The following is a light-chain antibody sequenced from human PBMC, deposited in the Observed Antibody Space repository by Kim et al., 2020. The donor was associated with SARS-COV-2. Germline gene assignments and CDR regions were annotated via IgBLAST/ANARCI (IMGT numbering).Light chain of an antibody. CDR2: GAS. V-gene: IGKV3-20*01. Sequence: GEGVTLSCSVSQSISNSYLAWYQQKPGQAPRLLFYGASSRASDIPGRFSGSGSGTDFTLTISRVEPEDFAVYYCQRFDPSPPRYIFGQGTKLEI. CDR1: QSISNSY. CDR3: QRFDPSPPRYI. J-gene: IGKJ2*01.